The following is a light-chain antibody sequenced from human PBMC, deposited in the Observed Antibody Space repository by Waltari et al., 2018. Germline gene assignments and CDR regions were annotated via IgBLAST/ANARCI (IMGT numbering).Light chain of an antibody. CDR1: QGVSSF. Sequence: EVVMTQSPATLSVSPGERATLSCRASQGVSSFVAWYQQKPGQAPRLLIYGASTRATGIPARFSGSGSGTEFTLTISSLQSEDFAVYYCQQYNDWPPLTFGGGTKVEIK. CDR2: GAS. V-gene: IGKV3-15*01. CDR3: QQYNDWPPLT. J-gene: IGKJ4*01.